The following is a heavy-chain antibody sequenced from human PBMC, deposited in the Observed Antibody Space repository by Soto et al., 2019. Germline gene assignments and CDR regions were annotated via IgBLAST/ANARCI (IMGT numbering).Heavy chain of an antibody. V-gene: IGHV4-39*01. Sequence: QLQLQESGPGLVKPSETLSLTCTVSGGSISSSSYYWGWIRQPPGKGLEWIGSIYYSGSTYYNPSLKSRVTISVDTSKNQFSLKLSSVTAADTAVYYYARHLWDIVVVDPWYFDYWGQGTLVTVSS. CDR1: GGSISSSSYY. D-gene: IGHD2-2*01. J-gene: IGHJ4*02. CDR2: IYYSGST. CDR3: ARHLWDIVVVDPWYFDY.